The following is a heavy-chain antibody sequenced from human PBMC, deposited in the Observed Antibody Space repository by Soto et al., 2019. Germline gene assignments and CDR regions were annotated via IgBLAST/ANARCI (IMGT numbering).Heavy chain of an antibody. J-gene: IGHJ4*02. CDR3: ARGDHNLPATAIYFDY. CDR1: GYTFTSYY. Sequence: QVQLVQSGAEVKKPGAPVKVSCKASGYTFTSYYMHWVRQAPGQGLEWMGIINPSGGSTSYAQKFQGRVTMTRDTSTSTVYMELSSLRSEDTAVYYCARGDHNLPATAIYFDYWGQGTLVTVSS. CDR2: INPSGGST. V-gene: IGHV1-46*03. D-gene: IGHD2-21*02.